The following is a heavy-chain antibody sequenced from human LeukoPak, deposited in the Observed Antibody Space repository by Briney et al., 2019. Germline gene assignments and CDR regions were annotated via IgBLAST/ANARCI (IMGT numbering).Heavy chain of an antibody. CDR2: IKSKTGSGTT. J-gene: IGHJ4*02. CDR3: TTDILQFNTFDY. CDR1: GFTFSNAC. V-gene: IGHV3-15*01. Sequence: GGSLRLSCAASGFTFSNACMSWVRQAPGKGLEWVGRIKSKTGSGTTAYAAPVKGRFTISRDDSKNPLYLQMNSRKPEEPAVYYCTTDILQFNTFDYWGQGTLVTVSS.